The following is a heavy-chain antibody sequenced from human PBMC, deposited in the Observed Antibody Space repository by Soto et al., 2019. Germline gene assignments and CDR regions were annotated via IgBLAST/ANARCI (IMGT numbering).Heavy chain of an antibody. CDR3: AKVGSMIVPIYYFDY. Sequence: DVQLVESGGGLVQPGRSLRLSCAASGFTFDDYAMHWVRQAPGKGLEWVSGISWNSGSIGYADSVKGRFTISRDNAKNSLYLQMNSLRAEDTALYYCAKVGSMIVPIYYFDYWCQGTLVTVSS. V-gene: IGHV3-9*01. CDR1: GFTFDDYA. J-gene: IGHJ4*02. D-gene: IGHD3-22*01. CDR2: ISWNSGSI.